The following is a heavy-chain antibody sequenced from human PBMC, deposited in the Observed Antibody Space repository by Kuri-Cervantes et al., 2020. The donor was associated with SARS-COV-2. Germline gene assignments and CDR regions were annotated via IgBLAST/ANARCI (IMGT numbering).Heavy chain of an antibody. Sequence: ASVKVSCKASGYTFTGYYMHWVRQAPGQGIEWMGWINPNSGGTNYAQKFQGRVTMTRDTSTSTVYMELSSLKSEDTAVYYCARSEGGYWGQGTLVTVSS. CDR1: GYTFTGYY. CDR3: ARSEGGY. D-gene: IGHD3-16*01. CDR2: INPNSGGT. V-gene: IGHV1-2*02. J-gene: IGHJ4*02.